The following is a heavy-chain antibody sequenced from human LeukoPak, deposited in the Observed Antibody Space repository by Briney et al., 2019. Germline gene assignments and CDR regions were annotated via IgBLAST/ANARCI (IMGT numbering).Heavy chain of an antibody. J-gene: IGHJ6*03. CDR3: ARHLQYSYYYYMDV. D-gene: IGHD4-11*01. V-gene: IGHV4-39*01. Sequence: KTSETLSLTCTVSGGSISSGDYYWSWIRQPPGKGLEWIGYIYYSGSTYYNPSLKSRVTISVDTSKNQFSLKLSSVTAADTAVYYCARHLQYSYYYYMDVWGQGTTVTVSS. CDR2: IYYSGST. CDR1: GGSISSGDYY.